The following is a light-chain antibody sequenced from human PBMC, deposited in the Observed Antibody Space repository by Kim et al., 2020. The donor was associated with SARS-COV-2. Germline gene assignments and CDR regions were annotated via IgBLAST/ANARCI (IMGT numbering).Light chain of an antibody. CDR1: QSVGSSY. Sequence: IVLTQSPGTLSLSPGERATLSCRASQSVGSSYLAWYQQKLGQAPRLLIYGASSRATGIPDRFSGSGSGTDFTLTISRLEPEDFAVYYCQQYGSSPGTFGQGTKVDIK. V-gene: IGKV3-20*01. CDR2: GAS. CDR3: QQYGSSPGT. J-gene: IGKJ1*01.